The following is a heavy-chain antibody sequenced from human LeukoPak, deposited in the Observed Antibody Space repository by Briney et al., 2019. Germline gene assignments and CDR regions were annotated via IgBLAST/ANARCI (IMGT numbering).Heavy chain of an antibody. J-gene: IGHJ6*02. CDR2: INGSGGST. CDR1: GFTFSTYA. V-gene: IGHV3-23*01. Sequence: PGGSLRLSCAASGFTFSTYAVSWVRQAPGKGLEWVSDINGSGGSTYYADSVKGRFTISRDNSKDTVYLQMNSLRVDDTAVYYCAKSNREQLVRSYGLDVWGQGTTVTVSS. CDR3: AKSNREQLVRSYGLDV. D-gene: IGHD6-13*01.